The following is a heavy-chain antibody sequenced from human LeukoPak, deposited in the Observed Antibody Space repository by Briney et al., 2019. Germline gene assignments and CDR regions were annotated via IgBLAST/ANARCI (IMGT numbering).Heavy chain of an antibody. CDR2: IYISGST. CDR3: ARALNPLTGTYYFDY. J-gene: IGHJ4*02. CDR1: GASINRHY. Sequence: SETLSLTCSASGASINRHYWTWIRKPAGKGLEWIGRIYISGSTNYSPSLKSRVTMSVDTSKNQFSLNLISVTAADTAVYYCARALNPLTGTYYFDYWGQGTLVTVSS. V-gene: IGHV4-4*07. D-gene: IGHD4/OR15-4a*01.